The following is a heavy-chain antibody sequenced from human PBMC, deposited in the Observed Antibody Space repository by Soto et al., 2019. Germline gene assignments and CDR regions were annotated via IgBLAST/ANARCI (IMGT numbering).Heavy chain of an antibody. CDR2: IIPIFGTA. CDR3: ARSGSLEMATIRLYFDY. V-gene: IGHV1-69*13. Sequence: EASVKVSCKASGGTFSSYAISWVRQAPGQGLEWMGGIIPIFGTANYAQKFQGRVTITADESTSTAYMELSSLRSEDTAVYYCARSGSLEMATIRLYFDYWGQGTLVTVSS. CDR1: GGTFSSYA. D-gene: IGHD5-12*01. J-gene: IGHJ4*02.